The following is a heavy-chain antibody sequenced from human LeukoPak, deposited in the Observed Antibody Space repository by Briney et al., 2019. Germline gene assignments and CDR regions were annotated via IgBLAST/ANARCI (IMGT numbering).Heavy chain of an antibody. CDR1: GYSISSGHY. V-gene: IGHV4-38-2*02. J-gene: IGHJ6*03. CDR2: MYHSGST. CDR3: ARTTEGYCRGRSCYSYYYYMDV. Sequence: PSETLSLTCTVSGYSISSGHYWGWIRQPPGKGLEWIGSMYHSGSTYYNPPLKSRVTISEDTSKNQFSLKLSSVTAADTAVYYCARTTEGYCRGRSCYSYYYYMDVWGKGTTVTVSS. D-gene: IGHD2-15*01.